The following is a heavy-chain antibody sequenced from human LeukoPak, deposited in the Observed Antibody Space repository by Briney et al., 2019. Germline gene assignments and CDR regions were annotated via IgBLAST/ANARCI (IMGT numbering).Heavy chain of an antibody. Sequence: SETLSLTCTVSGGSISSYYWSWIRQPPGKGLEWIGYIKHSGSNNYNPSLKSRVSILVDTSKNRFSLKLSSVTAADTAVYYCARHMDYYDSSGFYFDIWGQGTMVTVSS. J-gene: IGHJ3*02. D-gene: IGHD3-22*01. V-gene: IGHV4-59*08. CDR1: GGSISSYY. CDR2: IKHSGSN. CDR3: ARHMDYYDSSGFYFDI.